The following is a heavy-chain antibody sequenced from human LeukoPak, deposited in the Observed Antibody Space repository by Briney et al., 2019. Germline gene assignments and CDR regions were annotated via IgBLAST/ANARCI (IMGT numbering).Heavy chain of an antibody. J-gene: IGHJ5*02. D-gene: IGHD6-6*01. CDR1: GYTFTSYG. CDR2: ISAYNGNT. V-gene: IGHV1-18*01. Sequence: ASEKVSCKASGYTFTSYGISWVRQAPGQGLEWMGWISAYNGNTNYAQKLQGRVTMTTDTSTSTAYMELRSLRSDDTAAYHCARVHLSSSSSNWFDPWGQGTLVTVSS. CDR3: ARVHLSSSSSNWFDP.